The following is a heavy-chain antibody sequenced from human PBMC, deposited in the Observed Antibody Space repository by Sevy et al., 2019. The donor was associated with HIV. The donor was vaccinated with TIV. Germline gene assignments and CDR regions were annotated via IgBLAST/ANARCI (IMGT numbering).Heavy chain of an antibody. CDR3: AKDTASEEINYYYYGMDV. CDR2: MTYGGSNR. Sequence: GGSLRLSCAASGFTFSNYGMYWVRQAPGKGLEWLAVMTYGGSNRYYADSVKGRFTISRDNSKNTLYLQMNSLRTEDTAVYYCAKDTASEEINYYYYGMDVWGQGTTVTVSS. D-gene: IGHD2-21*02. V-gene: IGHV3-30*18. J-gene: IGHJ6*02. CDR1: GFTFSNYG.